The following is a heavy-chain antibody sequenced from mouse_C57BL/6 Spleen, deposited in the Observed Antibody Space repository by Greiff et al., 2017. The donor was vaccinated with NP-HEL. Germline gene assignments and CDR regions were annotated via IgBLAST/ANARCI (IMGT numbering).Heavy chain of an antibody. V-gene: IGHV1-26*01. CDR2: INPNNGGT. J-gene: IGHJ4*01. CDR3: ARSIPMDY. CDR1: GYTFTDYY. Sequence: VQLQQSGPELVKPGASVKISCKASGYTFTDYYMNWVKQSHGKSLEWIGDINPNNGGTSYNQKFKGKATLTVDKSSSTAYMELRSLTSEDSAVYYCARSIPMDYWGQGTSVTVSS.